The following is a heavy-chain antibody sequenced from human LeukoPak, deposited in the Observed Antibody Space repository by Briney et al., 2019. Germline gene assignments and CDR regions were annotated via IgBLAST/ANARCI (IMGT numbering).Heavy chain of an antibody. CDR1: GGSISSYY. CDR3: AREHVGATDAFDI. CDR2: IYYSGST. J-gene: IGHJ3*02. V-gene: IGHV4-59*01. Sequence: SETLSLTCTVSGGSISSYYWSWIRQPPGKGLEWIGYIYYSGSTNYNPSLKSRVTISVDTSKNQFSLKLSSVTAADTAVYYCAREHVGATDAFDIWGQGTMVTVSS. D-gene: IGHD1-26*01.